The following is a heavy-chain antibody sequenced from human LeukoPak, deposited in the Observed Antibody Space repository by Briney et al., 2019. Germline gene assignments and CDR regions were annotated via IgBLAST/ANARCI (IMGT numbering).Heavy chain of an antibody. CDR3: ARVSTRRWGQVAGTLHNWFDP. D-gene: IGHD6-19*01. J-gene: IGHJ5*02. V-gene: IGHV1-46*01. CDR1: GYTFTSYY. Sequence: GASVKVSCKASGYTFTSYYMHWVRQAPGQGLEWMGIINPSGGSTSYAQKFQGRVTMTRDTSISTAYMELSRLRSDDTAVYYCARVSTRRWGQVAGTLHNWFDPWGQGTLVTVSS. CDR2: INPSGGST.